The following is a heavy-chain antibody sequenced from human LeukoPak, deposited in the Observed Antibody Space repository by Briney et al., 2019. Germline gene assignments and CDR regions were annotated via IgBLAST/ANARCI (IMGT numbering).Heavy chain of an antibody. J-gene: IGHJ5*02. CDR3: ARGYCSGGSCRANWFDP. CDR1: GGSISSGGYS. D-gene: IGHD2-15*01. V-gene: IGHV4-30-2*01. Sequence: SETLSLTCAVSGGSISSGGYSWSWIRQPPGKGPEWIGYIYHSGSTYYNPSLKSRVTISVDRSKNQFSLKLSSVTAADTAVYYCARGYCSGGSCRANWFDPWGQGTLVTVSS. CDR2: IYHSGST.